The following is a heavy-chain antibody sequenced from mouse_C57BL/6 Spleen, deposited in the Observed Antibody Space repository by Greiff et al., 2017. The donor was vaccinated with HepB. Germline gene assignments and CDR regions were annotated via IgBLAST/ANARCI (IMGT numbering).Heavy chain of an antibody. Sequence: QVQLKQPGAELVKPGASVKMSCKASGYTFTSFWITWVKQRPGQGLEWIGDIYPGSGSTNYNEKFKSKATLTVDTSSSTAYMQLSSLTSEDSAVYYCARSTVDAMDYWGQGTSVTVSS. J-gene: IGHJ4*01. CDR2: IYPGSGST. V-gene: IGHV1-55*01. CDR3: ARSTVDAMDY. D-gene: IGHD1-1*01. CDR1: GYTFTSFW.